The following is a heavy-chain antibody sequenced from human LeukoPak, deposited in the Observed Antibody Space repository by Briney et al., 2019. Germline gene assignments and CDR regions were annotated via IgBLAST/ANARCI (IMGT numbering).Heavy chain of an antibody. CDR1: GGSISSSSYY. CDR3: ARGIWIGIDY. Sequence: SETLSLTCTVSGGSISSSSYYWGWIRQPPGKGLEWIGSIYYSGSTYYNPSLKSRVTISVDTSKNQFSLKLSSVTAADTAVYYCARGIWIGIDYWGQGTLVTVSS. V-gene: IGHV4-39*07. J-gene: IGHJ4*02. D-gene: IGHD2-2*03. CDR2: IYYSGST.